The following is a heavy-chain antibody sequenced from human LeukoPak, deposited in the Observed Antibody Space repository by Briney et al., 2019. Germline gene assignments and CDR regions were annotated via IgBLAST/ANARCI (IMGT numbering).Heavy chain of an antibody. CDR2: MNPNSGNT. D-gene: IGHD2-15*01. Sequence: GESLKISCKGSGYTFTSYDINWVRQATGQGLEWMGWMNPNSGNTGYAQKFQGRVTITRNTSISTAYMELSSLRSEDTAVYYCARGGGYCSGGSCLGWFDPWGQGTLVTVSS. J-gene: IGHJ5*02. V-gene: IGHV1-8*03. CDR1: GYTFTSYD. CDR3: ARGGGYCSGGSCLGWFDP.